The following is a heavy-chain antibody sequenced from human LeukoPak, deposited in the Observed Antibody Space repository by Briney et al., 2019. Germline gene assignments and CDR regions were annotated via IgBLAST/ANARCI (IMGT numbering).Heavy chain of an antibody. Sequence: SGTLSLTCAVSGGSISSSNWWSWVRQPPGKGLEWIGEIYHSGSTNYNPSLKSRVTISVDTSKNQFSLKLSSVTAADTAVYYCARGYYYGSGSYSRLYLTQYFQHWGQGTLVTVSS. CDR3: ARGYYYGSGSYSRLYLTQYFQH. J-gene: IGHJ1*01. V-gene: IGHV4-4*02. CDR2: IYHSGST. CDR1: GGSISSSNW. D-gene: IGHD3-10*01.